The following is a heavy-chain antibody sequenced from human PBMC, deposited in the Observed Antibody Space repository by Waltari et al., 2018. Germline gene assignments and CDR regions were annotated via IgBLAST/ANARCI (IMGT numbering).Heavy chain of an antibody. D-gene: IGHD2-15*01. V-gene: IGHV4-39*07. CDR2: IYYSGST. J-gene: IGHJ3*02. CDR1: GGSISSSSYS. CDR3: ARAVVVFYAFDI. Sequence: QLQLQESGPGLVKPSETLSLTCTVSGGSISSSSYSWGWYRQPPGKGLEWIGSIYYSGSTYYNPSLKSRVTISVDTSKNQFSLKLSSVTAADTAVYYCARAVVVFYAFDIWGQGTMVTVSS.